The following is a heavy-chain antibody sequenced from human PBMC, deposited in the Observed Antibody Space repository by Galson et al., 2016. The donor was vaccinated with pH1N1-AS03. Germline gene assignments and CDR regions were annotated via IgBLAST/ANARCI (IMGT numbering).Heavy chain of an antibody. V-gene: IGHV1-18*04. CDR1: GYTFSSYG. Sequence: QSGAEVKKPGASLKVSCMASGYTFSSYGISWVRQAPGQGLEWMGWITAYNGNSNYAQKLQGRLTMTTDTSTSTAYMELRSRRSDDTAVYYCARDQGSVRTTRAFDIWGQGTMVTVSS. J-gene: IGHJ3*02. CDR2: ITAYNGNS. D-gene: IGHD1-26*01. CDR3: ARDQGSVRTTRAFDI.